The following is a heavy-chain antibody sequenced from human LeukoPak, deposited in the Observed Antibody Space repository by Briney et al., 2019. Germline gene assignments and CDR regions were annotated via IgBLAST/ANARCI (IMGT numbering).Heavy chain of an antibody. D-gene: IGHD4-17*01. V-gene: IGHV4-59*01. Sequence: PSETLSLTCTVSGGSISSYYWSWIRQPPGKGLEWIGYIYYSGSTNYNPSLKSRVTISVDTSKNQFSPKLSSVTAADTAVYYCARAYGDYVNYWGQGTLVTVSS. CDR2: IYYSGST. CDR1: GGSISSYY. J-gene: IGHJ4*02. CDR3: ARAYGDYVNY.